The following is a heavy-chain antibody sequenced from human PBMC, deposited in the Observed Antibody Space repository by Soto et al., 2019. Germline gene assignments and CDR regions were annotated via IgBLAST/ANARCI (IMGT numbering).Heavy chain of an antibody. CDR1: GGTFSSYA. V-gene: IGHV1-69*13. CDR2: IIPIFGTA. J-gene: IGHJ5*02. Sequence: GASVKVSCKASGGTFSSYAISWVRQAPGQGLEWMGGIIPIFGTANYAQKFQGRATITADESTSTAYMELSSLRSEDTAVYYCAREKGSSSWEEKQTGYSSGWYDLWGQGTLVTVSS. CDR3: AREKGSSSWEEKQTGYSSGWYDL. D-gene: IGHD6-19*01.